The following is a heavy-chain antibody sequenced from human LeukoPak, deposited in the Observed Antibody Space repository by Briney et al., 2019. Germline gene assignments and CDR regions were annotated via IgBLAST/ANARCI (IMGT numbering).Heavy chain of an antibody. J-gene: IGHJ4*02. CDR2: IYYSGST. Sequence: KPSETLSLTCTVSGGSISSYYRSWIRQPPGKGLEWIGYIYYSGSTNYNPSLKSRVTISVDTSKNQVSLKLSSVTAADTAVYYCAREDYSNGDFDYWGQGTLVTVSS. D-gene: IGHD4-11*01. CDR1: GGSISSYY. CDR3: AREDYSNGDFDY. V-gene: IGHV4-59*01.